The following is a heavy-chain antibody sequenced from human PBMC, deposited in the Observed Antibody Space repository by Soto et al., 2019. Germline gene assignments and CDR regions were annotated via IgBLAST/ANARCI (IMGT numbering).Heavy chain of an antibody. J-gene: IGHJ4*02. Sequence: EVQLVESGGGLVKPGGSLRLSCAASGFTFSSYSMNWVRQAPGKGLEWVSSISSSSSYIYYADSVKGRFTISRDNAKNSLYRQMNSLRAEDTAVYYCASAYCSGGSCYLDYWGQGTLVTVSS. V-gene: IGHV3-21*01. D-gene: IGHD2-15*01. CDR2: ISSSSSYI. CDR1: GFTFSSYS. CDR3: ASAYCSGGSCYLDY.